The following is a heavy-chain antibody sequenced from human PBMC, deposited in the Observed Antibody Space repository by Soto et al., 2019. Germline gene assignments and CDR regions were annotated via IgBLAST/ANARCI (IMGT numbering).Heavy chain of an antibody. V-gene: IGHV3-7*01. CDR1: GFTFSNYL. Sequence: GGSLRLSCEASGFTFSNYLMTWVRQAPGKGLEWVANIKEDGSEKYYVDSVKGRFTISRDNAQNSLYLQMNSLRAEDTAVYYCARTNSGSYFERDYWGQGALVTVSS. CDR3: ARTNSGSYFERDY. D-gene: IGHD1-26*01. J-gene: IGHJ4*02. CDR2: IKEDGSEK.